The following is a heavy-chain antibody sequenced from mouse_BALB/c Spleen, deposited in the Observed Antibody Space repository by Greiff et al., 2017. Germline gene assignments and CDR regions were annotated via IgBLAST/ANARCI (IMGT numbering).Heavy chain of an antibody. Sequence: EVQLQQSGPGLVKPSQSLSLTCTVTGYSITSDYAWNWIRQFPGNKPEWMGYISYSGSTSYNPSLKSRISITRDTSKNQFFLQLNSVTTEDTATYYCARWTYGNGAMDYWGQGTSVTVSS. CDR2: ISYSGST. D-gene: IGHD2-10*02. V-gene: IGHV3-2*02. CDR3: ARWTYGNGAMDY. CDR1: GYSITSDYA. J-gene: IGHJ4*01.